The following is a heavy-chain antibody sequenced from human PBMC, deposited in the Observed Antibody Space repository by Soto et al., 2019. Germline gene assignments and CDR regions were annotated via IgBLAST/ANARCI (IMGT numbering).Heavy chain of an antibody. Sequence: QVQLEQSGAEVKKPGSSVRVSCKASGGTFSSYAISWVRQAPGQGLEWMGGIIPIFGTPNYAQKFQGRVTITADESTSTAYMDLNSLRSEDTAVYYCARDSGSGSYYYYGMDVWGQGTTVTVSS. D-gene: IGHD1-26*01. V-gene: IGHV1-69*01. CDR1: GGTFSSYA. CDR3: ARDSGSGSYYYYGMDV. J-gene: IGHJ6*02. CDR2: IIPIFGTP.